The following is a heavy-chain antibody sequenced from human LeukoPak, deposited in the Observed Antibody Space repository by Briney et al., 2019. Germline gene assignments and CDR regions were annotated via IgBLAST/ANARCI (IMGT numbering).Heavy chain of an antibody. D-gene: IGHD4-23*01. J-gene: IGHJ4*02. CDR1: GFTFSSYW. CDR3: ARAPRTTVVTYFDY. CDR2: IKQDGSEK. Sequence: SGGSLRLSCAASGFTFSSYWMSWVRQAPGKGLGWVANIKQDGSEKYYVDSVKGRFTISRDNAKNSLYLQMNSLRAEDTAVYYCARAPRTTVVTYFDYWGQGTLVTVSS. V-gene: IGHV3-7*01.